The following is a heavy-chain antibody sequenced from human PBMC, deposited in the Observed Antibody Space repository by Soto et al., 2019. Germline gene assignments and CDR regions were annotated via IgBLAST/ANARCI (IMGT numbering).Heavy chain of an antibody. D-gene: IGHD3-10*01. Sequence: SETLSLTCTVSGGSISSYYWSWIRQPPGKGLEWIGYIYYSGSTNYNPSLKSRVTISVDTSKNQFSLKLSSVTAADPAVYYCGRQGFYYGSGGPLHYYHPYMAVWGKGTTVPVS. CDR2: IYYSGST. CDR1: GGSISSYY. V-gene: IGHV4-59*01. J-gene: IGHJ6*03. CDR3: GRQGFYYGSGGPLHYYHPYMAV.